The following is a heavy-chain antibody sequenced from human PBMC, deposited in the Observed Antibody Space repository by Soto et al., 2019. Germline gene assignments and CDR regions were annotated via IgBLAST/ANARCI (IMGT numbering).Heavy chain of an antibody. J-gene: IGHJ4*02. D-gene: IGHD2-15*01. CDR1: GFTFDDYG. CDR3: AWWPDY. CDR2: INWNGVNT. V-gene: IGHV3-20*04. Sequence: GGSLRLSCAASGFTFDDYGMSWVRQAPGKGLDWVSGINWNGVNTDYADSVRGRFTISRDTAKNSLYLQMNSLRAEDTALYYCAWWPDYWGQGTLVTVSS.